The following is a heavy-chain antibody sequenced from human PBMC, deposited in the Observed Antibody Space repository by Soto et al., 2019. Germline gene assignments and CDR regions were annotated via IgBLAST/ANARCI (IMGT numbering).Heavy chain of an antibody. CDR2: ISSSSSYI. J-gene: IGHJ6*02. V-gene: IGHV3-21*01. CDR3: ARVRGSYYYYGMDV. Sequence: GGSLRLSCAASGFTFSSYSMNWVHQAPGKGLEWVSSISSSSSYIYYADSVKGRFTISRDNAKNSLYLQMNSLRAEDTAVYYCARVRGSYYYYGMDVWGQGTTVTVSS. CDR1: GFTFSSYS. D-gene: IGHD1-26*01.